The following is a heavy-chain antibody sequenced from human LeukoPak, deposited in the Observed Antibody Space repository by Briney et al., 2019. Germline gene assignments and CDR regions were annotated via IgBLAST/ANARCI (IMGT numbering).Heavy chain of an antibody. CDR2: IIPIFGTA. CDR1: GGTFSSYA. J-gene: IGHJ4*02. V-gene: IGHV1-69*13. Sequence: SVKVSCKASGGTFSSYAISWVRQAPGQGLEWMGGIIPIFGTANYAQKFQGRVTITADESTSTAYMELSSLRSEDTAVYYCARDLHGSYYFFDYWGQGTLVTVSS. CDR3: ARDLHGSYYFFDY. D-gene: IGHD1-26*01.